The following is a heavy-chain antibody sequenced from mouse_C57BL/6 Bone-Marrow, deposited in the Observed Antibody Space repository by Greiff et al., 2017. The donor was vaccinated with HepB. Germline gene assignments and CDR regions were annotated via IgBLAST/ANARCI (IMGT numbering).Heavy chain of an antibody. CDR1: GFSLTSYG. J-gene: IGHJ4*01. CDR3: AKKGYGYYYGRGYYAMDY. Sequence: QVQLKQSGPGLVQPSQSLSITCTVSGFSLTSYGVHWVRQSPGKGLEWLGVIWRGGSTDYNAAFMSRLSITKDNSKSQVFFKMNSLQADDTAIYYCAKKGYGYYYGRGYYAMDYWGQGTSVTVSS. V-gene: IGHV2-5*01. D-gene: IGHD1-1*01. CDR2: IWRGGST.